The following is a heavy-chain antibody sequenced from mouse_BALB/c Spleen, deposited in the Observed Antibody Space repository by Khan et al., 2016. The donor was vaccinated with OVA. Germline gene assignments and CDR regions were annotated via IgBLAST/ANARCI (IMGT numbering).Heavy chain of an antibody. D-gene: IGHD2-4*01. CDR1: GYSFANYW. CDR3: TRSYDSYYFAY. Sequence: VQLKESGTVLARPGTSVKMSCKASGYSFANYWMHWVKQRPGQVLEWVGTIYPGISDTRYNQKFQDKARLTAVTSASTAYMELSSLTSEDSAVYYCTRSYDSYYFAYWGQGTTLTVSS. V-gene: IGHV1-5*01. J-gene: IGHJ2*01. CDR2: IYPGISDT.